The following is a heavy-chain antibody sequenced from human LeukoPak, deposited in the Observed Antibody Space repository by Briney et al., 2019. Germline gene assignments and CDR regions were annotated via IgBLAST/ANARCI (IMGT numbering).Heavy chain of an antibody. CDR2: IYYSGST. V-gene: IGHV4-30-4*01. Sequence: SETLSLTCTVSGGSISSGDYYWSWIRQPPGKGLEWIGYIYYSGSTYYNPSLKSRVTISVDTSKSQFSLKLSSVTAADTAVYYCARVGYSYAQDFDYWGQGTLVTVSS. D-gene: IGHD5-18*01. CDR3: ARVGYSYAQDFDY. CDR1: GGSISSGDYY. J-gene: IGHJ4*02.